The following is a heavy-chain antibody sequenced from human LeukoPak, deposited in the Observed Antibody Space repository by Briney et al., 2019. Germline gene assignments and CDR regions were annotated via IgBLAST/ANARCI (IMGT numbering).Heavy chain of an antibody. CDR1: GDSISSGDYY. Sequence: SQTLSLTCTVSGDSISSGDYYWSWIRQPPGKGLEWIGYIYYSGSTYYNPSLKSRVTISTDTSKNQFSLKLSSVTAADTAVYYCARGGYWEVSPYFDYWGQGTLVTVSS. CDR3: ARGGYWEVSPYFDY. CDR2: IYYSGST. V-gene: IGHV4-30-4*01. D-gene: IGHD3-16*02. J-gene: IGHJ4*02.